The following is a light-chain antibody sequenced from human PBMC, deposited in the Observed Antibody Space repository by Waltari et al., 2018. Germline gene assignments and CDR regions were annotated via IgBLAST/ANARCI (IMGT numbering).Light chain of an antibody. V-gene: IGKV3-20*01. Sequence: CRASQSVCRALAWYQQKPGQAPRLLIYDASSRATGISDKFSGSGSGTDFSLTISRVEPEDFAVYFCQMYVRLPVTFGQGTKVEVK. CDR2: DAS. CDR3: QMYVRLPVT. CDR1: QSVCRA. J-gene: IGKJ1*01.